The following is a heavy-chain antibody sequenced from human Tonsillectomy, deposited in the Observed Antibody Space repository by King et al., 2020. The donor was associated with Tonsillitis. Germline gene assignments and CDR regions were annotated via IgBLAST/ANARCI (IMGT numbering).Heavy chain of an antibody. D-gene: IGHD1-26*01. Sequence: QLQESGPGLVKPSETLSLTCTVSSYSISSDYYWGWIRQTPGKGLEWIASIYYSGSTYYNPSLRSRVTMSVDTSKNQFSLKLSSMTAADTAVYYCARYSKVGATSDPWGQGILVTVSS. V-gene: IGHV4-38-2*02. J-gene: IGHJ5*02. CDR2: IYYSGST. CDR3: ARYSKVGATSDP. CDR1: SYSISSDYY.